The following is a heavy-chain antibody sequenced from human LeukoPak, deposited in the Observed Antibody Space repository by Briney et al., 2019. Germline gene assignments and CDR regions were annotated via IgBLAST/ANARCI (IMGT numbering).Heavy chain of an antibody. CDR3: ARDHCSGGSCYLPTPHNWFDP. D-gene: IGHD2-15*01. V-gene: IGHV3-21*01. CDR2: INRSSVYI. CDR1: GFTFSSYS. Sequence: GGSLTLSCAASGFTFSSYSMNWVRQDPGKGLDWVSSINRSSVYIYYADSVKGRFTISRDNAKNSLYLQMNSLRAEDTAVYYCARDHCSGGSCYLPTPHNWFDPWGQGTLVTVSS. J-gene: IGHJ5*02.